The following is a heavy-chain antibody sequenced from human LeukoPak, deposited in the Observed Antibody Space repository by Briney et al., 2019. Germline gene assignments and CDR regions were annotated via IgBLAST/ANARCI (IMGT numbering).Heavy chain of an antibody. CDR3: VKVKRHGYNPTWVDY. CDR2: IYSGGST. Sequence: PGRSLRLSCAVSGFTVSSNYMSWVRQAPGKGLDWVSVIYSGGSTYYADSVKGRFTISRDNSKNTLYLQMNSLRVEDTAVYYCVKVKRHGYNPTWVDYWGQGTLVTVSS. J-gene: IGHJ4*02. D-gene: IGHD5-24*01. CDR1: GFTVSSNY. V-gene: IGHV3-53*01.